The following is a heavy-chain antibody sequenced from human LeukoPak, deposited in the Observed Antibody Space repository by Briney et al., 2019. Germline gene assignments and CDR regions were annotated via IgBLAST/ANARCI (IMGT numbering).Heavy chain of an antibody. D-gene: IGHD5-18*01. Sequence: GGSLRLSCAASGFTFSNAWMSWVRQAPGKGLEWVGRIKSKTDGGTTDYAAPVKGRFTISRDDSKNTVYLQMNSLKTEDTAVYYCTTGGYSFGLQLDYWGQGTLVTVSS. CDR2: IKSKTDGGTT. CDR3: TTGGYSFGLQLDY. V-gene: IGHV3-15*01. J-gene: IGHJ4*02. CDR1: GFTFSNAW.